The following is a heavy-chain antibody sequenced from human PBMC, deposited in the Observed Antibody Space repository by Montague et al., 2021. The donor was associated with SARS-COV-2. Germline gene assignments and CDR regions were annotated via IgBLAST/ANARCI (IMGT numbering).Heavy chain of an antibody. V-gene: IGHV4-59*01. CDR2: IYYSGST. CDR3: AREYPGFTLDY. Sequence: SETLSLTCTVSGGSISSYYWSWIRQPPGKGLEWIGYIYYSGSTNYNPSLKSRVNISVDTSKNQFSLKLSSVTAADTAVYYCAREYPGFTLDYWGQGTLVTVSS. CDR1: GGSISSYY. J-gene: IGHJ4*02. D-gene: IGHD6-25*01.